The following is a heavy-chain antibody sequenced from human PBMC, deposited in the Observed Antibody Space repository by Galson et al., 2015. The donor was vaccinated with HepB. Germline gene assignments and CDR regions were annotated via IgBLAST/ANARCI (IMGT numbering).Heavy chain of an antibody. CDR2: VSDDGSRK. J-gene: IGHJ4*02. CDR3: ARDQAGLYDNSGSYFDY. Sequence: SLRLSCAASGFTFSTYTLHWVRQAPGKGLEWVAVVSDDGSRKFYADSLQGRFTISRDNSKNTLYLQMTSLTTEDTAVYYCARDQAGLYDNSGSYFDYWGQGTLVTVSP. V-gene: IGHV3-30-3*01. D-gene: IGHD3-22*01. CDR1: GFTFSTYT.